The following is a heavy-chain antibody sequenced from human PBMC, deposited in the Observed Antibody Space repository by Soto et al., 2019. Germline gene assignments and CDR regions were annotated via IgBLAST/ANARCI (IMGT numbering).Heavy chain of an antibody. D-gene: IGHD3-10*01. CDR1: GGSISSSSYY. Sequence: QLQLQESGPGLVKPSETLSLTCTVSGGSISSSSYYWGWIRQPPGKGLEWIGSIYYSGSTYYNPSLKSRVTISVDTSKNQFSLKLSSVTAADTAVYYCARTIRITIVRGVIIRPRFPSDYRGQGTLVTVSS. J-gene: IGHJ4*02. V-gene: IGHV4-39*01. CDR3: ARTIRITIVRGVIIRPRFPSDY. CDR2: IYYSGST.